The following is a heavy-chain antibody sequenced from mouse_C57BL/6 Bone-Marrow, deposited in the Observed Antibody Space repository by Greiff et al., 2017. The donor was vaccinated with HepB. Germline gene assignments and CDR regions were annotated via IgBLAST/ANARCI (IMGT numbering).Heavy chain of an antibody. D-gene: IGHD1-1*01. J-gene: IGHJ2*01. CDR1: GYTFTDYN. Sequence: EVKLVESGPELVKPGASVKIPCKASGYTFTDYNMDWVKQSHGKSLEWIGDINPNNGGTIYNQKFKGKATLTVDKSSSTAYMELRSLTSEDTAVYYCARGTVGATSRYFDYWGQGTTLTVSS. CDR2: INPNNGGT. CDR3: ARGTVGATSRYFDY. V-gene: IGHV1-18*01.